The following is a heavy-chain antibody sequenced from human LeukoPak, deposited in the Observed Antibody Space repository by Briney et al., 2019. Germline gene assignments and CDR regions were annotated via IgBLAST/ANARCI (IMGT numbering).Heavy chain of an antibody. CDR2: ISAYNGNT. CDR1: GYTFTSYG. J-gene: IGHJ6*02. Sequence: GASVKVSCKASGYTFTSYGISWVRQAPGQGLEWMGWISAYNGNTNYAQKLQGRVTMTTDTSTSTAYMELRSLRSDDTAVYYCARGPVGLWKYYYYYGMDVWGQGTTVTVSS. D-gene: IGHD5-18*01. V-gene: IGHV1-18*01. CDR3: ARGPVGLWKYYYYYGMDV.